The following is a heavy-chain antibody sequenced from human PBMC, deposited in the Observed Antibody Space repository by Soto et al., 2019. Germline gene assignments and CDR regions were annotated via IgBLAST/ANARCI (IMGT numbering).Heavy chain of an antibody. J-gene: IGHJ4*02. CDR3: ARALRLAGPLVFDY. D-gene: IGHD4-17*01. CDR1: GFTFSSYG. V-gene: IGHV3-33*01. Sequence: GGSLRLSCAGSGFTFSSYGMHWVRQAPGKGLEWAAVIWYDGSNKYYADSVKGRFTISRDNSKNTLYLQMNSLRAEDTAVYYCARALRLAGPLVFDYWGQGTLVTVSS. CDR2: IWYDGSNK.